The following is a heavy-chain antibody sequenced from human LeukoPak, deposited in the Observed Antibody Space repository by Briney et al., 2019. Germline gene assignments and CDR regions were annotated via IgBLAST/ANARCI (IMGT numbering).Heavy chain of an antibody. Sequence: SETLSLTCTVSGYSISSSYYWGWIRQPPGKGLEWIGSIYYSGSTYYNPSLKSRVTISVDTSKNQFSLKLSSVTAADTAVYYCARQITGIAAAGGKDYWGQGTLVTVSS. CDR3: ARQITGIAAAGGKDY. J-gene: IGHJ4*02. CDR1: GYSISSSYY. V-gene: IGHV4-39*01. D-gene: IGHD6-13*01. CDR2: IYYSGST.